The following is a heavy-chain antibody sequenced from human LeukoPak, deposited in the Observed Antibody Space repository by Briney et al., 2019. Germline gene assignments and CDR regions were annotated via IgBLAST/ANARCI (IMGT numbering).Heavy chain of an antibody. V-gene: IGHV3-9*01. J-gene: IGHJ4*02. Sequence: PGRSLRLSCAASGFTFDDYAMHWVRQAPGKGLEWVSGISWNSGSIGYADSVKGRFTISRDNAKNSLYLQMNSLRAEDTALYYCAKDSNYYGSGSYPIWGQGTLVTVSS. CDR3: AKDSNYYGSGSYPI. CDR2: ISWNSGSI. D-gene: IGHD3-10*01. CDR1: GFTFDDYA.